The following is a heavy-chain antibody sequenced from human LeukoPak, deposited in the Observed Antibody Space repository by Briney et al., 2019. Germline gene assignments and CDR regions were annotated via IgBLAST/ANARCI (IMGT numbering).Heavy chain of an antibody. V-gene: IGHV3-7*01. CDR3: ARSPYDFWSGYVYGMDV. CDR1: GFTFSSYW. D-gene: IGHD3-3*01. CDR2: IKQDGSEK. J-gene: IGHJ6*02. Sequence: GGSLRLSRAASGFTFSSYWMSWVRQAPGKGLEWVANIKQDGSEKYYVDSVKGRFTISRDNAKNSLYLQMNSLRAEDTAVYYCARSPYDFWSGYVYGMDVWGQGTTVTVSS.